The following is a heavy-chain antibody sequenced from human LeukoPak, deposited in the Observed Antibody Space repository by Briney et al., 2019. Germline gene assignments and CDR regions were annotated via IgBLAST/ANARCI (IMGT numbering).Heavy chain of an antibody. CDR2: MYYSGST. J-gene: IGHJ4*02. CDR1: SGSISSTSYY. CDR3: AREMRSPRGGFDY. V-gene: IGHV4-39*07. Sequence: SETLSLTCTVSSGSISSTSYYWGWIRQPPGMGLEWIGSMYYSGSTYYNPSLKSRVTISVDASKSQFSLKLSSVTAADTAVYYCAREMRSPRGGFDYWDQGTLVTVSS. D-gene: IGHD3-10*01.